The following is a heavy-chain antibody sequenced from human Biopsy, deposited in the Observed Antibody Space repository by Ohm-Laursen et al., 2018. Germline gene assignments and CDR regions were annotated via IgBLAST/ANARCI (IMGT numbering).Heavy chain of an antibody. D-gene: IGHD3-16*01. CDR2: IVPMFGMA. CDR1: GDTFSSYE. V-gene: IGHV1-69*01. CDR3: ARERGPHAGSFER. Sequence: SSVKVSCKAAGDTFSSYEINWFRQAPGEGLEWMGGIVPMFGMANYAQKFQGRVTMTADESTTTAYMEVIRLTWEDTAVYYCARERGPHAGSFERWGQGTLVTVSS. J-gene: IGHJ4*02.